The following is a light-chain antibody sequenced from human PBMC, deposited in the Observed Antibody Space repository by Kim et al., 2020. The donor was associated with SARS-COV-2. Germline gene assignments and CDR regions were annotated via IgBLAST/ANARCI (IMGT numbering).Light chain of an antibody. CDR2: GAS. CDR3: QQYGNSPLT. J-gene: IGKJ4*01. V-gene: IGKV3-20*01. Sequence: SPGESATRSCRASQSVSSSYLAWYQQKPGQAPRLLIYGASSRATGIPDRFSGSGSGTDFTLTISRLEPEDFAVYYCQQYGNSPLTFGGGTKVDIK. CDR1: QSVSSSY.